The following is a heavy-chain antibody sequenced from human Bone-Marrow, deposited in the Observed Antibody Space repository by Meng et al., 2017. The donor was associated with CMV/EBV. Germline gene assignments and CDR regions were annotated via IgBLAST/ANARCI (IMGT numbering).Heavy chain of an antibody. CDR3: ATIGEYSSSWYHRLDY. D-gene: IGHD6-13*01. J-gene: IGHJ4*02. Sequence: GGSLRLSCAASGFTFSSYWMSWVRQAPGKGLEWVANIKQDGSEKYYVDSVKGRFTISRDNAKNSLYLQMNSLRAEDTAVYYCATIGEYSSSWYHRLDYWGQGTLVTVSS. CDR1: GFTFSSYW. CDR2: IKQDGSEK. V-gene: IGHV3-7*01.